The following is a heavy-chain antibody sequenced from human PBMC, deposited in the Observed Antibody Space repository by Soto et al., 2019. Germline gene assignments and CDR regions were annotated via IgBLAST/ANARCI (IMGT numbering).Heavy chain of an antibody. V-gene: IGHV1-69*11. Sequence: QVQLVQSGAEVKRPGSSVKVSCRAPGGTFTNYAISWVRQAPGRGLEWMAGIIPSLATANYAQKFQGRVTVTADESTRTVYMELSSVRSEDTAVYYCARVEAGAYLQVYYGMDVWGQGTTVTLSS. CDR2: IIPSLATA. CDR1: GGTFTNYA. J-gene: IGHJ6*02. CDR3: ARVEAGAYLQVYYGMDV. D-gene: IGHD3-16*01.